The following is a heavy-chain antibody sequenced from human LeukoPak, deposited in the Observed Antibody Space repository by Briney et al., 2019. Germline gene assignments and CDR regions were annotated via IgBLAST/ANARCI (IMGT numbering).Heavy chain of an antibody. CDR3: AKDFKIAAAGGYSSGWYEGGHDAFDI. Sequence: GGSLRLSCAASGFTFSSYGMHWVRQAPGKGLEWVAVISYDGSNKYYADSVKGRFTISRDNSKNTLYLQMNSLRAEDTAVYYCAKDFKIAAAGGYSSGWYEGGHDAFDIWGQGTMVTVSS. CDR2: ISYDGSNK. CDR1: GFTFSSYG. V-gene: IGHV3-30*18. J-gene: IGHJ3*02. D-gene: IGHD6-19*01.